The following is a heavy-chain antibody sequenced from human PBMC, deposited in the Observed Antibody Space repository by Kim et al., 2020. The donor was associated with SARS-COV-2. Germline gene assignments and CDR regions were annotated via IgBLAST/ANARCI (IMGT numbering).Heavy chain of an antibody. V-gene: IGHV3-23*01. D-gene: IGHD3-22*01. J-gene: IGHJ3*02. CDR3: AKGPLYDSSGYNAFDI. Sequence: SGRGRFTISRDNLRNTLYLQINSLRAGDTAVYYCAKGPLYDSSGYNAFDIWGRGTKVTVSS.